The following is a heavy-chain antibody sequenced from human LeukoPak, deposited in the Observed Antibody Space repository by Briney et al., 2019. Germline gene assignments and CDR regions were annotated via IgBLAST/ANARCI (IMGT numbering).Heavy chain of an antibody. V-gene: IGHV4-30-2*01. Sequence: PSETLSLTCTVSGGSISSGGYYWSWIRQPPGKGLEWIGYIYHSGSTYYNPSLKSRVTISVDRSKNQFSLKLSSVTAADTAVHYCARSPFLVLAFDPWGQGTLVTVSS. J-gene: IGHJ5*02. CDR3: ARSPFLVLAFDP. CDR2: IYHSGST. D-gene: IGHD3-3*01. CDR1: GGSISSGGYY.